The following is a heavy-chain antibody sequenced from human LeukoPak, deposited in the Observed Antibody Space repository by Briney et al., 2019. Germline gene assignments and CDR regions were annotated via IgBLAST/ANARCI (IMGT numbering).Heavy chain of an antibody. J-gene: IGHJ4*02. CDR3: ARASDLYDYVWGSYRYYFGY. D-gene: IGHD3-16*02. CDR2: INPNSGGT. Sequence: ASVKVSCKASGYTFTGYYMHWVRQAPGQGLEWMGWINPNSGGTNYAQKFQGRVTMTRDTSISTAYMELSRLRSDDTAVYYCARASDLYDYVWGSYRYYFGYWGQGTLVTVSS. CDR1: GYTFTGYY. V-gene: IGHV1-2*02.